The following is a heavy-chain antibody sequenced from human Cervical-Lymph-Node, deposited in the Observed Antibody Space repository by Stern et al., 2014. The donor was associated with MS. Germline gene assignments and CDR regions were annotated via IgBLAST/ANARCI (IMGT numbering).Heavy chain of an antibody. CDR2: MWHDRTNK. CDR1: GFTFSNYG. CDR3: TEDHFDL. Sequence: QVPLMQSGGGVVQPGRSLRLSCAASGFTFSNYGMDWVRQAPGQDLEWVAIMWHDRTNKYYADSVKDQLGITRDNTKNAVYLQKNSLRSEETAVYFCTEDHFDLWGHGTLVTVSS. J-gene: IGHJ2*01. V-gene: IGHV3-33*03.